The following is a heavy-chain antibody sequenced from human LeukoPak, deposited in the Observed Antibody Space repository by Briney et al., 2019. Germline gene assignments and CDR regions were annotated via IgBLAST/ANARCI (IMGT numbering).Heavy chain of an antibody. V-gene: IGHV4-38-2*02. Sequence: SETLSLTCTVSGYSISSGYYWGWIRQPPGKGLEWIGSIYHSGSTYYNPSLKSRVTISVDTSKNQFSLKLSSVTAADTAVYYCARDQAQNDFWSGYSRPYFDYWGQGTLVTVSS. J-gene: IGHJ4*02. D-gene: IGHD3-3*01. CDR1: GYSISSGYY. CDR3: ARDQAQNDFWSGYSRPYFDY. CDR2: IYHSGST.